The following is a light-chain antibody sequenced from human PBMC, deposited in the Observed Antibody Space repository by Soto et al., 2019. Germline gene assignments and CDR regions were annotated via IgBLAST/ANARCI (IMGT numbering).Light chain of an antibody. CDR3: QQYQTFWT. V-gene: IGKV1-5*01. J-gene: IGKJ1*01. Sequence: DIKLTQSPCTLSASVGDRVTLTCRASQSISSWLAWYQQKPGKAPKLLIYDASSLESGVPSRFSGSGSGTEFTLTISSLQPDDYATYYCQQYQTFWTFGQGTKVDIK. CDR1: QSISSW. CDR2: DAS.